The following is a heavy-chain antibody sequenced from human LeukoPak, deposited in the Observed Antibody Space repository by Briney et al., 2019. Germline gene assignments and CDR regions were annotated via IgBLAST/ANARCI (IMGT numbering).Heavy chain of an antibody. CDR1: GGSISSSSYF. CDR3: ARRPGYYKSAFDI. V-gene: IGHV4-39*07. J-gene: IGHJ3*02. Sequence: PSETLSLTCTVSGGSISSSSYFWAWIRQPPGKGLEWIGSISYSGRTYYNPSLRSRLTISVDSSKNQFSLKLSSVTAADTAVYYCARRPGYYKSAFDIWGQGTMVTVSS. D-gene: IGHD3-9*01. CDR2: ISYSGRT.